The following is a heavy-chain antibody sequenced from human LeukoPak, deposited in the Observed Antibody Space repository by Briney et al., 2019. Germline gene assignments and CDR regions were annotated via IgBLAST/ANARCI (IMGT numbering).Heavy chain of an antibody. CDR3: AKIKSPDSTGDY. CDR1: GFTFSSYG. D-gene: IGHD1-14*01. V-gene: IGHV3-30*18. CDR2: ISYDGSNK. Sequence: GGSLRLSCAASGFTFSSYGMHWVRQAPGKGLEWVAVISYDGSNKYYADSVKGRFTISRDNSKNTLYLQMNSLRAEDTAVYYCAKIKSPDSTGDYWGQGTLVTVSS. J-gene: IGHJ4*02.